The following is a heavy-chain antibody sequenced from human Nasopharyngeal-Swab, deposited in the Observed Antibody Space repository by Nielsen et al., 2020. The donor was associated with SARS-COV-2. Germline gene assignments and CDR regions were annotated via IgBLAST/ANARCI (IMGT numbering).Heavy chain of an antibody. CDR3: AKGMGYNYGYELYYYYYGMDV. CDR1: GFTFDDYA. CDR2: ISWNSGSI. J-gene: IGHJ6*02. Sequence: GGSLRLSCAASGFTFDDYAMHWVRQAPGKGLEWVSGISWNSGSIGYADSVKGRFTISRDNAKNSLYLQMNSLRAEDTALYYCAKGMGYNYGYELYYYYYGMDVWGQGTTVTVSS. V-gene: IGHV3-9*01. D-gene: IGHD5-18*01.